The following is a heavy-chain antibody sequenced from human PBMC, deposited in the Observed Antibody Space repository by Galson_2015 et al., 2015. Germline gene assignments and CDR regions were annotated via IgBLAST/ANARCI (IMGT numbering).Heavy chain of an antibody. CDR2: INPGDSNT. Sequence: QSGAEVKKPGESLQISCKGSGYSFPNYWIGWVRQMPGKGLEWMGIINPGDSNTKYNPSFQGQVTISADTSISTAYLQWNSLKASDTAMYCCARPHFGQSDYWGQGTLVTVSS. CDR1: GYSFPNYW. D-gene: IGHD2/OR15-2a*01. J-gene: IGHJ4*02. CDR3: ARPHFGQSDY. V-gene: IGHV5-51*01.